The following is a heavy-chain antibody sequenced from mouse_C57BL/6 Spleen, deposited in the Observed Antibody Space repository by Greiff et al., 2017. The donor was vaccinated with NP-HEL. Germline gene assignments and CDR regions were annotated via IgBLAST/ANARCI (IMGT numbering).Heavy chain of an antibody. CDR3: TREIRGFDY. V-gene: IGHV1-15*01. CDR1: GYTFTDYE. D-gene: IGHD3-3*01. Sequence: QVQLQQSGAELVRPGASVTLSCKASGYTFTDYEMHWVKQTPVHGLEWIGAIDPETGGTAYNQKFKGKAILTADKSSSTAYMELRSLTSEDSAVYYCTREIRGFDYWGQGTTLTVSS. J-gene: IGHJ2*01. CDR2: IDPETGGT.